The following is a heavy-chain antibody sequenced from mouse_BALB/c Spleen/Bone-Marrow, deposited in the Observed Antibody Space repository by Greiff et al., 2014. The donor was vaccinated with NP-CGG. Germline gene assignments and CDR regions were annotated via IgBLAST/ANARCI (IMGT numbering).Heavy chain of an antibody. CDR3: ARYGNYAVGY. CDR1: GFSLSSYG. V-gene: IGHV2-6*02. D-gene: IGHD2-1*01. Sequence: VQLVESGPGLVAPSQSLSITCTVSGFSLSSYGVHWVRQSPGKGLEWLVVIWSDGTTTYNSALKSRLSISKDNSKNQVFLKMNSLQTDDTAIYYCARYGNYAVGYWGQGTSVTVSS. J-gene: IGHJ4*01. CDR2: IWSDGTT.